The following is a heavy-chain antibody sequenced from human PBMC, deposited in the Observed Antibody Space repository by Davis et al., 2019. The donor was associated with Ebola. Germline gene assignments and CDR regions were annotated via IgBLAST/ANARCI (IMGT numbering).Heavy chain of an antibody. Sequence: GESLKIPCQGSGYSFTSYWIGWVRQLPGKGLEWVGIIYPGYSDTKYSPSFQGQVTISADKSISTAYLQWSRLKASDTVMYSCARQPYYYDSSGYPQYFDYWGQGTLVTVSS. CDR1: GYSFTSYW. CDR2: IYPGYSDT. J-gene: IGHJ4*02. V-gene: IGHV5-51*01. D-gene: IGHD3-22*01. CDR3: ARQPYYYDSSGYPQYFDY.